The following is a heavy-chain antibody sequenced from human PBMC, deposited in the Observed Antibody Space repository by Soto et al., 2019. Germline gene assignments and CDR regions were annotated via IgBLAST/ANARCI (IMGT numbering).Heavy chain of an antibody. D-gene: IGHD4-17*01. J-gene: IGHJ4*02. CDR1: GGSISSYY. Sequence: PSETLSLTCTVSGGSISSYYWSWIRQPPGKGLEWIGYIYYSGSTNYNPSLKSRVTISVDTSKDQFSLKLSSVTAADTAVYYCARHWGDPTSPIFYGGFDYWGQGTLVTVSS. CDR2: IYYSGST. V-gene: IGHV4-59*08. CDR3: ARHWGDPTSPIFYGGFDY.